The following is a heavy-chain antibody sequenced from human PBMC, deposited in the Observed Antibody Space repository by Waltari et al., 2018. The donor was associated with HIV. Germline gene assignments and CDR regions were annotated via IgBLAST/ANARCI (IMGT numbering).Heavy chain of an antibody. CDR3: AKGGTSGYTFGFGR. J-gene: IGHJ1*01. V-gene: IGHV3-74*01. CDR1: GFPFSTSR. Sequence: EVQLVESGGGFVQPGGSLRPSCAAAGFPFSTSRMHLVRQPPGKGLVWVSRINSDGSITSHADSVKGRFTISRDNARNTLYLQMNSLGAEDTAMYYCAKGGTSGYTFGFGRWGQGTLVTVSS. D-gene: IGHD5-18*01. CDR2: INSDGSIT.